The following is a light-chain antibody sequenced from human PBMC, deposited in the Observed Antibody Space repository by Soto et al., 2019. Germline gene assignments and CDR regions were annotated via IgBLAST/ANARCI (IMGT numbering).Light chain of an antibody. CDR2: EVT. V-gene: IGLV2-8*01. J-gene: IGLJ2*01. CDR3: NSDAGTYVV. CDR1: SSDVGYYDY. Sequence: QSALTQPPSASGSLGQSVTISCTGSSSDVGYYDYVAWYQQHPDKAPKVIIYEVTKRPSGVPDRFSGSKSGNTASLTVSGLQAEDEADYYCNSDAGTYVVFGGGTKLTVL.